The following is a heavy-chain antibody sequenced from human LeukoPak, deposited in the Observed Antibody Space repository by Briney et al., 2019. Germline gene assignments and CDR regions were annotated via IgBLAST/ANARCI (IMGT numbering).Heavy chain of an antibody. CDR3: AKTKGYYYDSSGYLDY. D-gene: IGHD3-22*01. J-gene: IGHJ4*02. Sequence: AASVKVSCKASGYTFTSYGISWVRQAPGQGLEWMGWISAYNGNTNYAQKLQGRVTMTTDTSTSTAYMELRSLRSDDTAVYYCAKTKGYYYDSSGYLDYWGQGTLVTVSS. V-gene: IGHV1-18*01. CDR1: GYTFTSYG. CDR2: ISAYNGNT.